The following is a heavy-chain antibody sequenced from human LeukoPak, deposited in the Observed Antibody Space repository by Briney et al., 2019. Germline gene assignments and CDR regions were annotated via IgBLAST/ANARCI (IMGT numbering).Heavy chain of an antibody. CDR3: ASGPKGYSYGVDY. CDR2: ISSSSSYI. CDR1: GFTFSSYS. Sequence: GGSLRLSCAASGFTFSSYSMNWVRQAPGKGLEWVSSISSSSSYIYYADSVKGRFTISGDNAKNSLYLQMNSLRAEDTAVYYCASGPKGYSYGVDYWGQGTLVTVSS. V-gene: IGHV3-21*01. D-gene: IGHD5-18*01. J-gene: IGHJ4*02.